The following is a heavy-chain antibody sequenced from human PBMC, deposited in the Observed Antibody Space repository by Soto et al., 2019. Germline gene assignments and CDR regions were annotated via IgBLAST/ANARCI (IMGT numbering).Heavy chain of an antibody. Sequence: ASVKVSCKASGYTFTSYGISWVRQAHGQGLEWMGWISAYNGNTNYAQKLQGRVTMTTDTSTSTAYMELRSLRSDDTAVYYCAREWTSSGYDYYWFDPWGQGTLVTVSS. CDR3: AREWTSSGYDYYWFDP. CDR1: GYTFTSYG. CDR2: ISAYNGNT. J-gene: IGHJ5*02. V-gene: IGHV1-18*01. D-gene: IGHD5-12*01.